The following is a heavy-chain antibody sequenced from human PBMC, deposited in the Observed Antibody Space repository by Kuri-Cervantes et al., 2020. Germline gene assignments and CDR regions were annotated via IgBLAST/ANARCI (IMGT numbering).Heavy chain of an antibody. CDR3: AKARIAAAFGVPEAY. V-gene: IGHV3-53*05. Sequence: GGSLRLSCAASGFTVSSNYMSWVRQAPGKGLEWVSVIYSGGSTYYADSVKGRFTISRDNAKNSLYLQMNSLRAEDTALYYCAKARIAAAFGVPEAYWGQGNPV. D-gene: IGHD6-13*01. J-gene: IGHJ4*02. CDR1: GFTVSSNY. CDR2: IYSGGST.